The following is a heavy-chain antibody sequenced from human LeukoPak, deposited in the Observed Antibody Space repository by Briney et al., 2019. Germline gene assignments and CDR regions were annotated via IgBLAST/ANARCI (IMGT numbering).Heavy chain of an antibody. D-gene: IGHD3-16*01. CDR3: SRDGGEGGNSAFDI. Sequence: GGSLRLSCAASGFTFSDYILDWVRQAPGKGLEWVGRIRRGANSYTTEYAAAVKGRFTISRDDSRNSLYLHMNSLKTEDTAVYHCSRDGGEGGNSAFDIWGQGTMVTVSS. CDR2: IRRGANSYTT. CDR1: GFTFSDYI. V-gene: IGHV3-72*01. J-gene: IGHJ3*02.